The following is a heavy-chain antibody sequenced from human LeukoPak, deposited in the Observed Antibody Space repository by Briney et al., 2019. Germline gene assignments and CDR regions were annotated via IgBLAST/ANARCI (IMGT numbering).Heavy chain of an antibody. J-gene: IGHJ4*02. CDR2: IYYSGTT. CDR3: ARENYGSYPFHLDY. D-gene: IGHD1-26*01. Sequence: SETLSLTCTVSGGSISTYYWNWIRQPPGKGLEWIGYIYYSGTTNYNPSLKSRVSMSVDTSKNQFSLKLSSVTAADTALYYCARENYGSYPFHLDYWGQGTLVTVSS. CDR1: GGSISTYY. V-gene: IGHV4-59*12.